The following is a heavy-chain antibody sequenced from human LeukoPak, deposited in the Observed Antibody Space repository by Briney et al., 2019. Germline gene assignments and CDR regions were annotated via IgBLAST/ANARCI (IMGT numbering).Heavy chain of an antibody. Sequence: GGSLRLSCVVSGISLSNYAMTWVRQAPGKGLEWVSSISSSSSYIYYADSVKGRFTISRDNAKNSLYLQMDSLRAEDTAVYYCARGTRGYSGYDLLYWGQGTLVTVSS. V-gene: IGHV3-21*01. CDR1: GISLSNYA. CDR2: ISSSSSYI. CDR3: ARGTRGYSGYDLLY. J-gene: IGHJ4*02. D-gene: IGHD5-12*01.